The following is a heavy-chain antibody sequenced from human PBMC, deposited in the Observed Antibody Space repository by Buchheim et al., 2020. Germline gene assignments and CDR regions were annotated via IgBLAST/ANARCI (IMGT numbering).Heavy chain of an antibody. CDR1: GGSISSGGYY. V-gene: IGHV4-31*03. Sequence: QVQLQESGPGLVKPSQTLSLTCTVSGGSISSGGYYWSWIRQHPGKGLEWIGYIYYSGSTYYNPSSKSRFTIPVDKSKNQFSLKLSSVTAADTAVYYCARTYGSGSNVWFDPWGQGTL. CDR3: ARTYGSGSNVWFDP. D-gene: IGHD3-10*01. CDR2: IYYSGST. J-gene: IGHJ5*02.